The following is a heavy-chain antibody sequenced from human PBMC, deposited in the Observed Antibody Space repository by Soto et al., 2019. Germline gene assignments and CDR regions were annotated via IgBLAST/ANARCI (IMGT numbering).Heavy chain of an antibody. CDR2: ILHDGSAE. Sequence: GGSLRLSCAASGLTFTSYGMHWVRQAPGKGLEWMALILHDGSAEYYADSVKGRFTISRDNSKNTLYLQMNSLRAEDTAVYYCARSRDGYSFYFYYGMDGWGQGTTVTVSS. CDR3: ARSRDGYSFYFYYGMDG. CDR1: GLTFTSYG. D-gene: IGHD4-4*01. V-gene: IGHV3-30*03. J-gene: IGHJ6*02.